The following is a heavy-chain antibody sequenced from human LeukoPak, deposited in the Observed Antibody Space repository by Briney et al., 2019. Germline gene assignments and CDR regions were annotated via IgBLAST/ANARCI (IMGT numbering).Heavy chain of an antibody. CDR2: IVVGSGNT. V-gene: IGHV1-58*01. CDR3: AAVPRHYYGMDV. Sequence: GTSVKVSCKASGFTFTSSAVQWVRQARGQRFEWIGWIVVGSGNTNYAQKFQERVTITRDMSTSTAYMELSSLRSEDTAVYYCAAVPRHYYGMDVWGQGTTVTVSS. CDR1: GFTFTSSA. J-gene: IGHJ6*02.